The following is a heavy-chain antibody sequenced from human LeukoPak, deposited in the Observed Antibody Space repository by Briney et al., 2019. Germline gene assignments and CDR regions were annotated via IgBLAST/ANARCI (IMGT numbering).Heavy chain of an antibody. V-gene: IGHV4-30-4*01. J-gene: IGHJ4*02. CDR2: IYYSGST. CDR3: ARERDVDTESHFDY. Sequence: PSETLSLTCTVSGGSISSGDYYWSWIRQPPGKGLEWIGYIYYSGSTYYNPSLKSRVTISVDTSKNQFSLKLSSVTAADTAVYYCARERDVDTESHFDYWGQGTLVTVSS. D-gene: IGHD5-18*01. CDR1: GGSISSGDYY.